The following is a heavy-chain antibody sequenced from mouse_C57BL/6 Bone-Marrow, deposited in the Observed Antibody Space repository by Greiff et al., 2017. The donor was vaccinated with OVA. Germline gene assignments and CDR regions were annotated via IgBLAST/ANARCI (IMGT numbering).Heavy chain of an antibody. V-gene: IGHV2-6*01. CDR2: IWGVGST. CDR3: ASITTGPFAY. J-gene: IGHJ3*01. CDR1: GFSLTSYG. D-gene: IGHD1-1*01. Sequence: VQRVESGPGLVAPSQSLSITCTVSGFSLTSYGVDWVRQSPGKGLEWLGVIWGVGSTNYNSALKSRLSISKDNSKSQVFLKMNSLRTDDTAMYXCASITTGPFAYWGQGTLVTVSA.